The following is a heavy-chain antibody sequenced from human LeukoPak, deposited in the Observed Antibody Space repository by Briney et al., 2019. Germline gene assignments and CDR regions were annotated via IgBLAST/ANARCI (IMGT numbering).Heavy chain of an antibody. Sequence: PGGSLRLSCAASGFTFSSYSMNWVRQAPGKGLEWVSSISGSGGSIYYADSVKGRFTISRDNSKNTLFLQMNSLRAEDMAVYYCAKDALSVAAPYYFDYWGQGTLVTVSS. CDR1: GFTFSSYS. D-gene: IGHD6-19*01. CDR2: ISGSGGSI. V-gene: IGHV3-23*01. J-gene: IGHJ4*02. CDR3: AKDALSVAAPYYFDY.